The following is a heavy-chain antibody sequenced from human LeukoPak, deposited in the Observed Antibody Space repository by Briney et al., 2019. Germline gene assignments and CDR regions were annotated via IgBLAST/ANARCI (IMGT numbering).Heavy chain of an antibody. Sequence: GGSLRLSCAASGFTFSSYSMNWVRQAPGKGLEWVSYISSSSKTIYYADSVKGRFTISRDNAKNLLYLQMNSLRDEDSAVYYCARDQGIFDYWGQGTLVTVSS. CDR1: GFTFSSYS. J-gene: IGHJ4*02. CDR2: ISSSSKTI. V-gene: IGHV3-48*02. CDR3: ARDQGIFDY.